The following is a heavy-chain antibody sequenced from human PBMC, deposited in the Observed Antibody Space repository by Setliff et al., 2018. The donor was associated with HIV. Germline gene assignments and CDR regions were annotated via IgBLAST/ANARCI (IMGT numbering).Heavy chain of an antibody. V-gene: IGHV4-59*11. CDR2: INYSGIT. Sequence: PSETLSLTCSISGGSITSHYWNWIRQPPGKGLEWIGSINYSGITNYNPSLRGRVTISVETSKNQFSLKLNSVTAADTAVYYCARDPGGLYCTSASCQGGCFDPWGQGTLVTVSS. CDR1: GGSITSHY. J-gene: IGHJ5*02. D-gene: IGHD2-2*01. CDR3: ARDPGGLYCTSASCQGGCFDP.